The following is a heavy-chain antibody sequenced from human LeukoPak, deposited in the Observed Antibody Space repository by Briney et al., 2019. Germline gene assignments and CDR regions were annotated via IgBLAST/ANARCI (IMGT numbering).Heavy chain of an antibody. Sequence: GGSLRLSCAASGFTFSSYSMSWVRQAPGKGLXXXSSISSSSSYIYYADSVKGRFTISRDNAKNSLYLQMNSLRAGDTAVYYCARDRVRGVSGVWFDPWGQGTLVTVSS. V-gene: IGHV3-21*01. CDR1: GFTFSSYS. CDR3: ARDRVRGVSGVWFDP. J-gene: IGHJ5*02. CDR2: ISSSSSYI. D-gene: IGHD3-10*01.